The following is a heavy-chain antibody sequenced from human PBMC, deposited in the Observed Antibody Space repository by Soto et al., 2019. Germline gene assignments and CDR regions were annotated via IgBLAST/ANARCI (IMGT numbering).Heavy chain of an antibody. CDR1: GFTFSSYS. CDR2: ISSSSSYI. Sequence: PGGSLRLSCAASGFTFSSYSMNWVRQAPGKGLEWVSSISSSSSYIYYADSVKGRFTISRDNAKNSLYLQMTNMDPVDTGTYYCVPIARKTDPATWGQGTLVTVSS. V-gene: IGHV3-21*03. J-gene: IGHJ4*02. D-gene: IGHD2-15*01. CDR3: VPIARKTDPAT.